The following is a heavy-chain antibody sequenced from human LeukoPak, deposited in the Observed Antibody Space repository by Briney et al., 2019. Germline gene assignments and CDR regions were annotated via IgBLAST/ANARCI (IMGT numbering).Heavy chain of an antibody. CDR2: INPNSGGT. J-gene: IGHJ4*02. CDR1: GYTFTGYY. Sequence: ASVKVSCKASGYTFTGYYMHWLRQAPGQGLEWMGWINPNSGGTNYAQKFQGRVTLTGNTSISTAYMELSSLRSDDTAVYYCARDGSLDYWGQGTLVTVSS. V-gene: IGHV1-2*02. D-gene: IGHD6-13*01. CDR3: ARDGSLDY.